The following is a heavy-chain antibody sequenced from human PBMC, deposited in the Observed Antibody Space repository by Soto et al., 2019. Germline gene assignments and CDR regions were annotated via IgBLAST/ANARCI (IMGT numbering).Heavy chain of an antibody. CDR2: INHSGST. D-gene: IGHD1-1*01. Sequence: QVQLQQWGAGLLKPSETLSLTCAVYGGSFSGYYWSWIRQPPGKGLEWIGEINHSGSTNYNPSLKSRVTISVDTSKNQFSLKLSSVTAADTAVYYCARSKGTGWFDPWGQGTLVTVSS. CDR3: ARSKGTGWFDP. V-gene: IGHV4-34*01. J-gene: IGHJ5*02. CDR1: GGSFSGYY.